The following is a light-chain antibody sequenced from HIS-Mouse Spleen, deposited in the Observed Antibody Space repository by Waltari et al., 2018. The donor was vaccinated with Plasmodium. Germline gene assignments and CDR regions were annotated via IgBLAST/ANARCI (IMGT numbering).Light chain of an antibody. Sequence: YELTPPPSVSVSPGKTARITCSGDALPKKYAYWDQQKSGQAPVLVIYEDSKRPSGIPGRFSGSSSGTTATLTISGAQVEDEADYYCYSTDSSGNHRVFGGGTKLTVL. CDR1: ALPKKY. V-gene: IGLV3-10*01. J-gene: IGLJ3*02. CDR2: EDS. CDR3: YSTDSSGNHRV.